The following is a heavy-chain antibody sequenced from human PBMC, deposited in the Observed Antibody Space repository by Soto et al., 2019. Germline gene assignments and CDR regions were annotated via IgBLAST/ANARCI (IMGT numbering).Heavy chain of an antibody. Sequence: QVQLVESGGGVVQTGRSLRLSCAASGFTFSSYGMHWVRQAPGKGLEWVAVISYDGSNKYYADSVKGRFTISRDNPKNTLDLQINSLISEDRAVDYFAKDRRSNSYYGIDIWGQGTKVTVS. V-gene: IGHV3-30*18. CDR2: ISYDGSNK. CDR1: GFTFSSYG. CDR3: AKDRRSNSYYGIDI. J-gene: IGHJ6*02.